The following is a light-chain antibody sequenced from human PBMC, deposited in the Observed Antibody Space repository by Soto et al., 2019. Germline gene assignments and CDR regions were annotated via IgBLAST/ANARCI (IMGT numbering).Light chain of an antibody. Sequence: QSVLTQSPSASASLGASVKLTCTLSSGHSSYAIAWHQQQPEQGPRYLMKLDYDGSHTKGDAIPDRFSGSSSGAERYLTISSLQSEDEADYYCQTWGTGIHVVFGGGTKLTVL. CDR2: LDYDGSH. CDR1: SGHSSYA. CDR3: QTWGTGIHVV. V-gene: IGLV4-69*01. J-gene: IGLJ2*01.